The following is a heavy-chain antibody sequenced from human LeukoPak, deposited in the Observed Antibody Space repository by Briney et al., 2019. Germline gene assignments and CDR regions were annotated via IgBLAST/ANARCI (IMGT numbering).Heavy chain of an antibody. J-gene: IGHJ4*02. D-gene: IGHD3-22*01. CDR2: ISGSGGST. V-gene: IGHV3-23*01. CDR1: GFTFSNYW. Sequence: GGSLRLSCTASGFTFSNYWMSWVRQAPGKGLEWVSAISGSGGSTYYADSVKGRFTISRDNSKNTLYLQMNSLRAEDAAVYYCAKAPVTSCRSVYCYPFDSWGQGTLVTVSS. CDR3: AKAPVTSCRSVYCYPFDS.